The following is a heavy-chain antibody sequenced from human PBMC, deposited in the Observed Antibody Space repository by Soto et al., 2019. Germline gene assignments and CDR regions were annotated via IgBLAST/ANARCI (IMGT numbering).Heavy chain of an antibody. CDR1: GTSISAYY. D-gene: IGHD1-7*01. V-gene: IGHV4-59*01. J-gene: IGHJ6*02. Sequence: QVQLQESGPGLMMPSETLSLTCTVSGTSISAYYWSWIRQPPGKVLQLIGYIYYSGSTNYNPSLKSRVTISVDTSKTQFSLKLTSVTAADTALYYCAKLRRDPYYYYGMDVWGQGTTVTVSS. CDR3: AKLRRDPYYYYGMDV. CDR2: IYYSGST.